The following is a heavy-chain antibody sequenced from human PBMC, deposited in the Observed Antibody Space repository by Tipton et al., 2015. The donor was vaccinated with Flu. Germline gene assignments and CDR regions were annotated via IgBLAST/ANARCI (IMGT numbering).Heavy chain of an antibody. J-gene: IGHJ6*02. D-gene: IGHD4/OR15-4a*01. V-gene: IGHV4-59*01. CDR2: ISNSGSS. CDR1: GDSISSFY. CDR3: ARDRAGEDYDYGMDV. Sequence: TLSLTCSVSGDSISSFYWSWIRQPPGKGLEWIAYISNSGSSNYNPSLKSRITVSVDTSKNQFSLILSSVTAADTAVYYCARDRAGEDYDYGMDVWGQGTAVTVS.